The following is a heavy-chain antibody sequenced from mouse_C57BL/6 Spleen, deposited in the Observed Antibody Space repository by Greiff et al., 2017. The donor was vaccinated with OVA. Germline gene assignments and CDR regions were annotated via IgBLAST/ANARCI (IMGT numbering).Heavy chain of an antibody. J-gene: IGHJ4*01. CDR1: GYTFTSSW. D-gene: IGHD1-1*01. V-gene: IGHV1-64*01. CDR2: IHHNSGST. CDR3: ARSFYYYGLDY. Sequence: VQLQQSGAELVKPGASVKLSCKASGYTFTSSWMHWVKQRPGQGLEWIGMIHHNSGSTNYNEKFKSKATLTVDKSSSTAYMQLSSLTSDDSAVYYCARSFYYYGLDYWGQGTSVTVSS.